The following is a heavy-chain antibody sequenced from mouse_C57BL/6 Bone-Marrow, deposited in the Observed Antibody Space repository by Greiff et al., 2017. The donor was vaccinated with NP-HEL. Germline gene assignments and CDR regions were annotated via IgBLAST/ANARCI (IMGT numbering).Heavy chain of an antibody. D-gene: IGHD2-4*01. V-gene: IGHV1-64*01. J-gene: IGHJ2*01. CDR3: ARYYYDSFDY. CDR2: IHPNSGST. Sequence: QVQLQQPGAELVKPGASVKLSCKASGYTFTSYWMHWVKQRPGQGLEWIGMIHPNSGSTNYNEKFKSKATLTVDKSSSTAYMQLSSLTSEYSAVYYCARYYYDSFDYWGQGTTLTVSS. CDR1: GYTFTSYW.